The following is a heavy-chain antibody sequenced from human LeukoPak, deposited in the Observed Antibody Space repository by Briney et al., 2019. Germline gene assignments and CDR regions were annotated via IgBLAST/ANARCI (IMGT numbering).Heavy chain of an antibody. CDR3: ARDRGGSGRYFDY. D-gene: IGHD3-10*01. V-gene: IGHV4-4*07. CDR2: MYASGST. Sequence: SETLSLTCTVSGGSISSDYWSWIRQPAGKGLEWIGRMYASGSTTYNPSLKSRVTMSVDTSKNQFSLRLSSVTAADTAVYYCARDRGGSGRYFDYWGQGTLVIVSS. CDR1: GGSISSDY. J-gene: IGHJ4*02.